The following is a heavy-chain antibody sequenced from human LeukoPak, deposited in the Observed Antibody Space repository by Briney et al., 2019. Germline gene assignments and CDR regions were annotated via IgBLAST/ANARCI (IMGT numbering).Heavy chain of an antibody. Sequence: GGSLRLSCAASGFTFSSYSMNWVRQAPGKGLEWVSSISSSSSYIYYADSVKGRFTISRDNAKNSLYLRMNSLRAEDTAVYYCAREVKLGYCSSTSCYLGFDYWGQGTLVTVSS. V-gene: IGHV3-21*01. CDR3: AREVKLGYCSSTSCYLGFDY. D-gene: IGHD2-2*01. CDR1: GFTFSSYS. J-gene: IGHJ4*02. CDR2: ISSSSSYI.